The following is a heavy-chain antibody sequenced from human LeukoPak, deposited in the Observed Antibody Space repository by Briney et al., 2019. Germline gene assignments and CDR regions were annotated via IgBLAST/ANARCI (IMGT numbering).Heavy chain of an antibody. CDR2: ICYTGST. CDR1: GGSVSRGDSY. J-gene: IGHJ4*02. V-gene: IGHV4-61*08. CDR3: ASGVRY. Sequence: PSETLSLTCTVSGGSVSRGDSYWSWVRQPPGTGLEWIGYICYTGSTNYNPSLKSRVTISLDTSKNEFSLKLSSVTAADTAVYYCASGVRYWGQGTLVTVSS. D-gene: IGHD1-1*01.